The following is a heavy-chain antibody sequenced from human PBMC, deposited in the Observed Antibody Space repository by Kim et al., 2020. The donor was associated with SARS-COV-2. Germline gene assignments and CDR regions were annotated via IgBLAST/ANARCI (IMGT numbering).Heavy chain of an antibody. Sequence: YNPSLKSRVTISVDTSKNQFSLKLSSVTAADTAVYYCARAKWELPPWFDPWGQGTLVTVSS. D-gene: IGHD1-26*01. V-gene: IGHV4-59*01. CDR3: ARAKWELPPWFDP. J-gene: IGHJ5*02.